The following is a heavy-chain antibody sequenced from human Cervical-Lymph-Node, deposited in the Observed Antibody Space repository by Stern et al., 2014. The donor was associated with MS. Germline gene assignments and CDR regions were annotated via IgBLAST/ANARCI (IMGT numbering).Heavy chain of an antibody. J-gene: IGHJ4*02. CDR1: GGSINSSTYY. CDR3: ARHQYDFWSGYKYYFDY. V-gene: IGHV4-39*01. CDR2: IYFSGKT. D-gene: IGHD3-3*01. Sequence: QLQLQESGPGLVKPSGTLSLTCTVSGGSINSSTYYWGWIRQPPGKGLEWIGAIYFSGKTNYNPSLKSRVTISVDTSKNQFSLKLTSVTAADTAVYYCARHQYDFWSGYKYYFDYWGQGTLVTVSS.